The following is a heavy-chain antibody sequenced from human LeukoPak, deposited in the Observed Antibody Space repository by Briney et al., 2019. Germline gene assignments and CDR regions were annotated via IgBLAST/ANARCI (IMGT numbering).Heavy chain of an antibody. D-gene: IGHD6-19*01. CDR2: ISGSGGST. Sequence: PGGSLRLSCAAFGFTFSSYAMSWVRQAPGKGLEWVSAISGSGGSTYYADSVKGRFTISRDNSKNTLYLQMNSLRAEDTAVYYCAKKTVAGTLFDYWGQGTLVTVSS. V-gene: IGHV3-23*01. J-gene: IGHJ4*02. CDR1: GFTFSSYA. CDR3: AKKTVAGTLFDY.